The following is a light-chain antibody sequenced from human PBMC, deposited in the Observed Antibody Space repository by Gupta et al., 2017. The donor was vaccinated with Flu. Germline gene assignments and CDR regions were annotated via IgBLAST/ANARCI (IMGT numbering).Light chain of an antibody. CDR2: SAS. Sequence: SVSPGETVSLSCRASQSIGTKLAWYQQRPGQAPRLLIYSASTRAAGIPARFSGSGSGTEFTLTISSLQSEDFTVYYCQQFNSWPPYTFGQGTKVEIK. J-gene: IGKJ2*01. CDR1: QSIGTK. V-gene: IGKV3D-15*01. CDR3: QQFNSWPPYT.